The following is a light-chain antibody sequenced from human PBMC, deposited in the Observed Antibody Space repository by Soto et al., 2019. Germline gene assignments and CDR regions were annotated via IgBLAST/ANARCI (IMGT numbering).Light chain of an antibody. J-gene: IGKJ5*01. CDR1: QSVSDY. Sequence: VFTQSPSTLSLSPWARAPLSCRAPQSVSDYLAWYQQKPGPAPSLLIYDASIRATGIPARFSGSASGTVFTLSFSSLEPEDFAVYYCQQRSNWITFGQGTRLEI. CDR2: DAS. V-gene: IGKV3-11*01. CDR3: QQRSNWIT.